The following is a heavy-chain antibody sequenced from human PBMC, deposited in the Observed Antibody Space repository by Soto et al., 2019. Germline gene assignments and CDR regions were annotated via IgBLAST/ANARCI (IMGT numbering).Heavy chain of an antibody. D-gene: IGHD2-2*02. J-gene: IGHJ5*02. CDR1: GYTFTGYY. V-gene: IGHV1-2*02. Sequence: ASVKVSCKASGYTFTGYYMHWVRQAPGQGLEWMGWINPNSGGTNYAQKFQGRVTMTRDTSISTAYMELSRLSSDDTAVYYCATDPLLYQGWFDAWGQGTLVTVSS. CDR3: ATDPLLYQGWFDA. CDR2: INPNSGGT.